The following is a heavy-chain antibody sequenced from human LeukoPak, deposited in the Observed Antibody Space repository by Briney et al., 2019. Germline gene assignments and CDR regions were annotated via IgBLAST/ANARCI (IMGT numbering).Heavy chain of an antibody. CDR3: AKQSYARALGE. CDR1: GFPFSDFS. Sequence: GGSLRLSCATSGFPFSDFSMSWVRQAPGKGLEGISTTNSGGTSTYNAESVKGRFTISRDNSKNTLYLQMSSLRVEDTAVYYCAKQSYARALGEGGPGTLVSVSS. CDR2: TNSGGTST. D-gene: IGHD2-8*01. V-gene: IGHV3-23*01. J-gene: IGHJ4*02.